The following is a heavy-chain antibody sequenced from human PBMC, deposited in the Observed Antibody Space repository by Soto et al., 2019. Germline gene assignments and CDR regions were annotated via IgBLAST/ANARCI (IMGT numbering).Heavy chain of an antibody. Sequence: GGSLRLSCAASGSIFRGYGMHWVRQAPGKGLEWVAVIRYDGSNINYADSVMGRFTISRDDSKNTLYLQMNSLETEDTAVYSYARARRYYNNITCFYFDNWGQGTLVTVSS. J-gene: IGHJ4*02. CDR3: ARARRYYNNITCFYFDN. V-gene: IGHV3-33*01. D-gene: IGHD3-10*01. CDR2: IRYDGSNI. CDR1: GSIFRGYG.